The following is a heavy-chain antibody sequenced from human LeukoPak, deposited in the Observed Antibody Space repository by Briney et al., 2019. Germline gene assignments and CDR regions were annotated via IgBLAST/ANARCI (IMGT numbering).Heavy chain of an antibody. CDR1: GFTFSSRW. J-gene: IGHJ4*02. CDR3: ARDLKGDYVYFDY. Sequence: GGSLRLSCAASGFTFSSRWMTWVRQAPGKGLEWVANIKDDGSETYYVDSVRGRFTISRDNAKNPLYLQMNSLRAEDTAVYYCARDLKGDYVYFDYWGQGTLVTVSS. D-gene: IGHD3-10*02. CDR2: IKDDGSET. V-gene: IGHV3-7*01.